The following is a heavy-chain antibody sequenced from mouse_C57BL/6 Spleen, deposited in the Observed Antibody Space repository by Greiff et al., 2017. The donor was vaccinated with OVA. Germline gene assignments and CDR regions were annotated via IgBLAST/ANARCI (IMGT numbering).Heavy chain of an antibody. CDR2: ISSGSSTI. CDR3: ARGDGYYQYYFDY. J-gene: IGHJ2*01. CDR1: GFTFSDYG. Sequence: EVKLMESGGGLVKPGGSLKLSCAASGFTFSDYGMHWVRQAPEKGLEWVAYISSGSSTIYYADTVKGRFTISRDNAKNTLFLQMTSLRSEDTAMYYCARGDGYYQYYFDYWGQGTTLTVSS. V-gene: IGHV5-17*01. D-gene: IGHD2-3*01.